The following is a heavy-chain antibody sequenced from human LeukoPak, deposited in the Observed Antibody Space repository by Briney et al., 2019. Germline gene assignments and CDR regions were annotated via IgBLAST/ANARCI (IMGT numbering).Heavy chain of an antibody. CDR1: GFTFTSQG. V-gene: IGHV3-23*01. CDR2: ITGSGDNT. J-gene: IGHJ2*01. CDR3: AKMQGYFDL. Sequence: GGSLRLSCAASGFTFTSQGMAWVRQAPAKGLEWASAITGSGDNTYYADSVKGRFTISRNNSKNTLYLHMNSLSAEDTAVYYCAKMQGYFDLWGRGTLVTVSS.